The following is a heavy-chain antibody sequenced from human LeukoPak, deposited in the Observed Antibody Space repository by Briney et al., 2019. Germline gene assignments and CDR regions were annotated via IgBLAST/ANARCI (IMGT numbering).Heavy chain of an antibody. J-gene: IGHJ4*02. CDR2: ISGSGGST. CDR3: AKEEEKGVVLEHNHDY. Sequence: GGSLRLSCAASGFTFSSYAMSWVRQAPGKGLEWVSAISGSGGSTYYADSVKGRFTISRDNSKTTLYLQMNGLRAEDTAVYYCAKEEEKGVVLEHNHDYWGQGTLVTVAS. CDR1: GFTFSSYA. V-gene: IGHV3-23*01. D-gene: IGHD2-15*01.